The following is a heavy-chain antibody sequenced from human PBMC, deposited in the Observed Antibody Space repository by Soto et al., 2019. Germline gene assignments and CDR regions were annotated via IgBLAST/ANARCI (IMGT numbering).Heavy chain of an antibody. D-gene: IGHD3-9*01. J-gene: IGHJ4*02. V-gene: IGHV1-69*13. Sequence: SVKVSCKASGGTFSSYAISWVRQAPGQGLEWMGGIIPIFGTANYAQKFQGRVTITADESTSTAYMELSSLRSEDTAVYYCARDVRSDDILTGYYLGRYYFDYWGQGTLVTVS. CDR1: GGTFSSYA. CDR2: IIPIFGTA. CDR3: ARDVRSDDILTGYYLGRYYFDY.